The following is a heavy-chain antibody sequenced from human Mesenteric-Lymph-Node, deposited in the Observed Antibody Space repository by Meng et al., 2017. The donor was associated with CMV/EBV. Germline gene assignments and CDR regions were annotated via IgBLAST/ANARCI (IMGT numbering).Heavy chain of an antibody. V-gene: IGHV4-38-2*02. CDR3: ARVLSGFGATFDY. D-gene: IGHD3-10*01. CDR1: GYSIRSDYY. Sequence: SETLSLTCTVSGYSIRSDYYWGWIRQPPGKGLEWIGSIYHSGRTHYNSSLRGRVTISVDTSKMQISLILNSVTAADTAVYYCARVLSGFGATFDYWGQGALVTVSS. J-gene: IGHJ4*02. CDR2: IYHSGRT.